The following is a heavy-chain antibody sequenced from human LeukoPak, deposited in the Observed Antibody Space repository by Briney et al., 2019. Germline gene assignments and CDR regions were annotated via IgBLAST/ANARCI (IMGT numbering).Heavy chain of an antibody. CDR1: GFTFSTYT. J-gene: IGHJ5*02. D-gene: IGHD2-15*01. CDR2: FTGLGGT. CDR3: ATGDAGGKVDWFDP. Sequence: GGSLRLSCAASGFTFSTYTMMWVRQAPGKGLQWLASFTGLGGTYYADSVKGRFTVSRDYSKNTLYLQMNSLSAEDTAVYYCATGDAGGKVDWFDPWGQGTLVTVSS. V-gene: IGHV3-23*01.